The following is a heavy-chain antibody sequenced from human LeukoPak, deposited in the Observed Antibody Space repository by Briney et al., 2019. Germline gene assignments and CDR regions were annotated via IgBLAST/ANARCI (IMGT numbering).Heavy chain of an antibody. CDR2: INQDGSRK. CDR3: ARVRGDSRGNAFDI. V-gene: IGHV3-7*01. J-gene: IGHJ3*02. Sequence: PGGSLRLSCAASGFTFSASWMSWVRQTPEKGLEFVANINQDGSRKALMDSVEGRFTISRDNAKRSLYLQMNNLRAEDTAVYYCARVRGDSRGNAFDIWGQGTMVTVS. CDR1: GFTFSASW. D-gene: IGHD2-15*01.